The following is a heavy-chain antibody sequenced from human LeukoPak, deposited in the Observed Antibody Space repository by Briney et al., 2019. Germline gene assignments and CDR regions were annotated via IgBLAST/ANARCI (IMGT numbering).Heavy chain of an antibody. V-gene: IGHV1-8*01. Sequence: GASVKVSCKASGYTFTSYDINWVRQATGQGLEWMGWMNPNSGNTGYAQKFQGRVTMTRNTSISTAYMELSSLRSEDTAVYYCASTYRGSSKLAYYYYGMDVWGQGTTVTVSS. CDR3: ASTYRGSSKLAYYYYGMDV. CDR2: MNPNSGNT. D-gene: IGHD1-26*01. J-gene: IGHJ6*02. CDR1: GYTFTSYD.